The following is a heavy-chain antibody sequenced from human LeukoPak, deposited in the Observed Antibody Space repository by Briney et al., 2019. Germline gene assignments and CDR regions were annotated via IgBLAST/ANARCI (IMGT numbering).Heavy chain of an antibody. D-gene: IGHD6-19*01. Sequence: GRSLRLSCAASGFTFSSYAMHWVRQAPGKGLEWVAVISYDGSNEYYAGSVKGRFTISRDNSKNTLYLQMNSLRAEDTAVYYCARDRPYSSGWYYFDYWAREPWSPSPQ. CDR2: ISYDGSNE. V-gene: IGHV3-30-3*01. CDR3: ARDRPYSSGWYYFDY. J-gene: IGHJ4*02. CDR1: GFTFSSYA.